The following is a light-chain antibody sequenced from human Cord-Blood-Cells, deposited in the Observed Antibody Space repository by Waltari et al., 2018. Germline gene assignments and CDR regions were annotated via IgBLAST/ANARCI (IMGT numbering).Light chain of an antibody. CDR1: QSISSW. CDR2: KAS. J-gene: IGKJ4*01. Sequence: DIQMTQSPSTLSASVGDRVTITCRASQSISSWVAWYQQKPGKAPKLLIYKASSLESAVPSRVSGSGSGTQFTLTISSLQTDDFATYYCQQYNSYSPTFGGGTKVEIK. V-gene: IGKV1-5*03. CDR3: QQYNSYSPT.